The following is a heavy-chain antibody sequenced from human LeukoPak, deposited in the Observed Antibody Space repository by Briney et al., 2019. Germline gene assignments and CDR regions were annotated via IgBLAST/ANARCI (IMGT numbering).Heavy chain of an antibody. D-gene: IGHD3-3*01. J-gene: IGHJ6*03. CDR2: IIPIFGTA. Sequence: ASVKVSCKASGGTFSSYAISWVRQGPGQGLEGMGGIIPIFGTANYAQKFRGRVTITADKSTSTAYMELSSLRSEDTAVYYCARSLFRFLEWSYRSYYYYYMDVWGKGTTVTVSS. CDR1: GGTFSSYA. V-gene: IGHV1-69*06. CDR3: ARSLFRFLEWSYRSYYYYYMDV.